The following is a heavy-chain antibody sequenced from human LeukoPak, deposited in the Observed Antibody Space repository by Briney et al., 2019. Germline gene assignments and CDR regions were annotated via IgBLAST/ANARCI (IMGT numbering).Heavy chain of an antibody. CDR3: VKEQGSGYYRTADY. V-gene: IGHV3-30*18. CDR2: ITYDGITT. Sequence: GGSLRLSCVASGFTLSSCGVHWVRQAPGKGLEGVAVITYDGITTYSDDSVKGRFTISRDTSKSTLHLQMNNLRPEDTAVYFCVKEQGSGYYRTADYWGQGTLVTVSS. D-gene: IGHD3-10*01. CDR1: GFTLSSCG. J-gene: IGHJ4*02.